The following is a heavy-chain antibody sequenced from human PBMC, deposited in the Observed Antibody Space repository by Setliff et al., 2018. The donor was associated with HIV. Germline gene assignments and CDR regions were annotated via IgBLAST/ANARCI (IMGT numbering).Heavy chain of an antibody. J-gene: IGHJ4*02. Sequence: ASVKVSCKASGYTFTSYAIHWVRQAPGQRLEWMGWINAGNGNTKSSQEFQDRVIMTRDTSASTAYLELSSLRSEDTAVYYCARVQTVIPPSFDHWGQGTLVTVSS. CDR2: INAGNGNT. CDR1: GYTFTSYA. V-gene: IGHV1-3*03. CDR3: ARVQTVIPPSFDH. D-gene: IGHD3-16*02.